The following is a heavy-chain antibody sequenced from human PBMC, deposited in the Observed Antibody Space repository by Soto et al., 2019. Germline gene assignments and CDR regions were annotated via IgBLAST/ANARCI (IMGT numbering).Heavy chain of an antibody. J-gene: IGHJ6*02. Sequence: SETLSLTCTVSGGSISSYYWSWIRQPPGKGLEWIGYIYYSGSTNYNPSLKSRVTISVDTSKNQFSLKLSSVTAADTAVYYCARVARHNYHYYYGMDVWGQGTTVTVSS. CDR1: GGSISSYY. V-gene: IGHV4-59*01. CDR2: IYYSGST. CDR3: ARVARHNYHYYYGMDV.